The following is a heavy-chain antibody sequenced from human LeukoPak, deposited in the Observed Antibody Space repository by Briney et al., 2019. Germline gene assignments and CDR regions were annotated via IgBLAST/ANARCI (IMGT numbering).Heavy chain of an antibody. V-gene: IGHV3-48*01. CDR1: GFTFSSYS. Sequence: GGSLRLSCAASGFTFSSYSMNWVRQAPGKGLEWVSYISSSSSTIYYADSVKGRSTISRDNAKNSLYLQMNSLRAEDTAVYYCARTTTVTTLAFDIWGQGTMVTVSS. D-gene: IGHD4-17*01. J-gene: IGHJ3*02. CDR3: ARTTTVTTLAFDI. CDR2: ISSSSSTI.